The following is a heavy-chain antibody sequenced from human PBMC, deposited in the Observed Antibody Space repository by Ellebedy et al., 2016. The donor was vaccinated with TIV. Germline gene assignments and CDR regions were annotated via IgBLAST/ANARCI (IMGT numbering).Heavy chain of an antibody. CDR1: GDSVSNNGAA. CDR2: TYYRSKWYN. Sequence: MPSETLSLTCAISGDSVSNNGAAWNWIRQSPSRGLEWLGSTYYRSKWYNDYAVSVKSRIIVNPDTSKNQFSLQLNSVTPEDTAVYYCAKYNWSHRSFDYWGQGALVTVSS. V-gene: IGHV6-1*01. J-gene: IGHJ4*02. CDR3: AKYNWSHRSFDY. D-gene: IGHD1-20*01.